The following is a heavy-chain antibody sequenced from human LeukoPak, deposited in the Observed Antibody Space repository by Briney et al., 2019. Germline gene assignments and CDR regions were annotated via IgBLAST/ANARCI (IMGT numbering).Heavy chain of an antibody. D-gene: IGHD5-24*01. Sequence: GGSLRLSCASCGFTFSSYEMNWVREAPGKGREWMSYISSSGSTIYYADSVKGRFTISRDNAKNSLYLQMNSLRAEDTAVYYCARAPGWLPFDFWGQGTLVTVSS. J-gene: IGHJ4*02. V-gene: IGHV3-48*03. CDR2: ISSSGSTI. CDR1: GFTFSSYE. CDR3: ARAPGWLPFDF.